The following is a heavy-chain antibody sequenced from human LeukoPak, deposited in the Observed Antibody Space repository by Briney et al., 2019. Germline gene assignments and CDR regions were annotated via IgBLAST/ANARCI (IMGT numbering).Heavy chain of an antibody. CDR1: GFTFSSYG. J-gene: IGHJ4*02. CDR2: ISYDGSNK. V-gene: IGHV3-30*18. Sequence: TGGSLRLSCAASGFTFSSYGIHWVRQAPGKGLEWVAVISYDGSNKYYADSVKGRFTISRDNSKNTLYLQMNSLRAEDTAVYYCANLAYCGGDCPRPPFDYWGQGTLVTVFS. D-gene: IGHD2-21*02. CDR3: ANLAYCGGDCPRPPFDY.